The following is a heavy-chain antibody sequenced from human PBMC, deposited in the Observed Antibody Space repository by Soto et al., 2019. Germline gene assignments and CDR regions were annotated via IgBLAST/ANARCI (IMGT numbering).Heavy chain of an antibody. Sequence: QITLKESGPTLVKPTQTLTLTCTLSGFSLSTSAVGVAWIRQPPGKALEWLAVIYWDDDKRYSPSLKSRLTITQDTSKNQVVLTMTNMDPVDTGTYYWASWFGNHIRGHDAFDFWGQGALVTVSS. CDR1: GFSLSTSAVG. CDR2: IYWDDDK. V-gene: IGHV2-5*02. J-gene: IGHJ3*01. D-gene: IGHD3-10*01. CDR3: ASWFGNHIRGHDAFDF.